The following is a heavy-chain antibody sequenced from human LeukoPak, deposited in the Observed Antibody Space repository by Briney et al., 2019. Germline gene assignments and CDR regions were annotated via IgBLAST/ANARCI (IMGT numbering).Heavy chain of an antibody. Sequence: SETLTLTCAVYGGPFRGYYWTWIRQPPGKGLEWIGEINHSGITNYNPSLKSRVTMSVDTFNHHFSLKLNSVTAADTSVYYCARGKFDYGDYRFYYYYMDVWGKGITVTVSS. V-gene: IGHV4-34*01. CDR3: ARGKFDYGDYRFYYYYMDV. D-gene: IGHD4-17*01. CDR2: INHSGIT. CDR1: GGPFRGYY. J-gene: IGHJ6*03.